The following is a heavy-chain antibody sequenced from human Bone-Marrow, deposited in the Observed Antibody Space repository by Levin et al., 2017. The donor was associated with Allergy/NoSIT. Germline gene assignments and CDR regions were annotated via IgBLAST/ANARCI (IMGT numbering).Heavy chain of an antibody. Sequence: GESLKISCAASGFTFSRYSMNWVRQAPGRGLEWVSYISRSSSTISYADSVKGRFTISRDNAKNSLYLQMNSLRDEDTAVYYCARPDRRGTSCYYFFASWGQGTLVTVSS. V-gene: IGHV3-48*02. D-gene: IGHD2-2*01. CDR2: ISRSSSTI. CDR1: GFTFSRYS. J-gene: IGHJ4*02. CDR3: ARPDRRGTSCYYFFAS.